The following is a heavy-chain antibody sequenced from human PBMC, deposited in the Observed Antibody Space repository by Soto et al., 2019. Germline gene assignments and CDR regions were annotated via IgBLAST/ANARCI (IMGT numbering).Heavy chain of an antibody. J-gene: IGHJ2*01. CDR1: GGSINNYF. CDR2: IYYSGST. CDR3: ARNNWYFAL. V-gene: IGHV4-59*01. Sequence: QVQLQESGPGLVKPSETLSLTCSVSGGSINNYFWSWIRQPPGKGLEWIGFIYYSGSTNYNPSLKSRVTISVDTSRNQFSLKLRSVTAADTAVNYCARNNWYFALWGRGTLVTVSS.